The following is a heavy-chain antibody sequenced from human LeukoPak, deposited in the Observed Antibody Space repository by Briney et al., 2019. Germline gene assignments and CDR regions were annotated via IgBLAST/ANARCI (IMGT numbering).Heavy chain of an antibody. V-gene: IGHV4-61*02. CDR1: GGSISSGSYY. J-gene: IGHJ4*02. CDR2: IYTSGST. Sequence: SETLSLTCTVSGGSISSGSYYWSWIRQPAGKGLEWIGRIYTSGSTNYNPSLKSRITISVDTSKNQFSLKLSSVTAADTAVYYCARELYYDSSGYYFSFDYWGQGTLVTVSS. D-gene: IGHD3-22*01. CDR3: ARELYYDSSGYYFSFDY.